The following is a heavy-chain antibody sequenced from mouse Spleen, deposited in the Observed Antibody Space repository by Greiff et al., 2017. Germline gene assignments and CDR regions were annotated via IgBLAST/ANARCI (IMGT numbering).Heavy chain of an antibody. J-gene: IGHJ2*01. CDR1: GFTFTCYW. V-gene: IGHV1-64*01. CDR3: AREYDYDGYFDY. Sequence: QVQLHQPWAELVKPGAAAKFSLKASGFTFTCYWMHWVKQGPGQGPEWGGMIHSNSCSTNYNEKFKSKATLTVDKSSSTAFMQQSSLTSEDYAVYYCAREYDYDGYFDYWGQGTTLTVSS. D-gene: IGHD2-4*01. CDR2: IHSNSCST.